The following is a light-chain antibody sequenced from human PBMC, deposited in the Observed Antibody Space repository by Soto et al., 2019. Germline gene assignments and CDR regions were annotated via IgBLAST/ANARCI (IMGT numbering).Light chain of an antibody. CDR3: QQYGTSPTT. V-gene: IGKV3-20*01. J-gene: IGKJ1*01. CDR2: GAS. CDR1: QSVSGSF. Sequence: SRGSPSLYKEERATLACTASQSVSGSFLAWYQQKPGHAPRLLIYGASSRTTGVPDRFSGSGSGTDFTLTISRLEPEDFAVYYCQQYGTSPTTFGQGTKVDI.